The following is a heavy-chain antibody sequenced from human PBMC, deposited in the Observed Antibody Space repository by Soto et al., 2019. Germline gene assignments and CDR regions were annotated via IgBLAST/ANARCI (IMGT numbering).Heavy chain of an antibody. V-gene: IGHV1-69*02. D-gene: IGHD2-15*01. CDR1: GGTFNTYT. Sequence: QVQVVQAGAEVKKPESSVKVSCKPSGGTFNTYTVNWVRLAPGDGLEWMGRFIPILDMANYAQKFQSRETITADTATLTAYMEMNSLTYDDTAVYYCAIKYCRDESSPGDFDFWRPGNRVNVSS. CDR3: AIKYCRDESSPGDFDF. J-gene: IGHJ4*02. CDR2: FIPILDMA.